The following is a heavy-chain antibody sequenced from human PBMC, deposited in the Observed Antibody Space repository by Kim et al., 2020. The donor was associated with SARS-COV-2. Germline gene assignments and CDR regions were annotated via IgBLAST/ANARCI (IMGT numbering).Heavy chain of an antibody. Sequence: GGSLRLSCAASGFTFSSYGMHWVRQAPGKGLEWVAVISYDGSNKYYADSVKGRFTISRDNSKNTLYLQMNSLRAEDTAVYYCAKADQYYDYVWGSHDYWGQGTLVTVSS. CDR2: ISYDGSNK. D-gene: IGHD3-16*01. J-gene: IGHJ4*02. CDR3: AKADQYYDYVWGSHDY. CDR1: GFTFSSYG. V-gene: IGHV3-30*18.